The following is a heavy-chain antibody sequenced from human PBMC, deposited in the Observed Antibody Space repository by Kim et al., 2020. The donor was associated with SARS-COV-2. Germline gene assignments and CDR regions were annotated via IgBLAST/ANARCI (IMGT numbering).Heavy chain of an antibody. V-gene: IGHV3-30*07. CDR3: ARHDILTGYYVGYYYYGMDV. J-gene: IGHJ6*02. Sequence: RFTISRDKSKNTLYLQMNSLRAEDTAVYYCARHDILTGYYVGYYYYGMDVWGQGTTVTVSS. D-gene: IGHD3-9*01.